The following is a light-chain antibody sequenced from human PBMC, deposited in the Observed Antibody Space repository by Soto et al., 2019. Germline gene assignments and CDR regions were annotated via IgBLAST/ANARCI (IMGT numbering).Light chain of an antibody. J-gene: IGKJ2*01. Sequence: EIVLTQSPGTLSLSPGERATLSCRASQSISSSYLAWYQQNPGQAPRLLIYGASSRATGIPDRFSGSGSGTVFTLTISRLEPEDVVVYYCQQFGSSPPYTFGQGTKLEI. CDR3: QQFGSSPPYT. CDR2: GAS. CDR1: QSISSSY. V-gene: IGKV3-20*01.